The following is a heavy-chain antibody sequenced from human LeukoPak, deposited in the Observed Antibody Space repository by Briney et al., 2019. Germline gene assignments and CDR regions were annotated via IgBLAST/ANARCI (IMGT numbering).Heavy chain of an antibody. CDR1: GFTFSSYA. D-gene: IGHD3-9*01. CDR3: ASGPDTAFY. J-gene: IGHJ4*02. V-gene: IGHV3-30-3*01. CDR2: ISYDGSNK. Sequence: GRSLRLSCAASGFTFSSYAMHWVRQAPGKGLEWVAVISYDGSNKYYADSVKGRFTISRDNAKNSLYLQMNSLRAEDTAVYYCASGPDTAFYWGQGTLVTVSS.